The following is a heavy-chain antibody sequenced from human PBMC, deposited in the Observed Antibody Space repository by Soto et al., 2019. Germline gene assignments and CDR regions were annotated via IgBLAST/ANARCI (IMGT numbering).Heavy chain of an antibody. D-gene: IGHD3-3*01. J-gene: IGHJ4*02. CDR2: ISSNGGST. Sequence: GGSLRLSCSASGFTFSSYAMHWVRQAPGKGLEYVSAISSNGGSTYYADSVKGRFTISRDNSKNTLYLQMSSLRAEDTAVYYCVWSGYYTASQRHPFDYWGQGTLVTVSS. CDR1: GFTFSSYA. CDR3: VWSGYYTASQRHPFDY. V-gene: IGHV3-64D*06.